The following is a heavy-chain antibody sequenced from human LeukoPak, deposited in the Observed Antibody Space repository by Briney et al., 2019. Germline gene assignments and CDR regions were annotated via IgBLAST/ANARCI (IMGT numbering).Heavy chain of an antibody. CDR2: INCYNGNT. J-gene: IGHJ4*02. Sequence: ASVQVSCKTSGYNFNNNGISWVRQAPGQGLEWMGWINCYNGNTKYSQKIQGRVTMTKDTSTSTVYMELRSLRSDDTAVYYCARDLGALSSSWYYLSYYWGQGTLVTVSS. D-gene: IGHD6-13*01. CDR3: ARDLGALSSSWYYLSYY. CDR1: GYNFNNNG. V-gene: IGHV1-18*04.